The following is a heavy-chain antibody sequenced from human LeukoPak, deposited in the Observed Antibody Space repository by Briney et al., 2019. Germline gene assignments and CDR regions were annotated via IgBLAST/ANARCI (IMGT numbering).Heavy chain of an antibody. V-gene: IGHV1-46*01. J-gene: IGHJ4*02. CDR1: GYTFITYY. CDR2: INPSGGGT. D-gene: IGHD3-9*01. CDR3: ARGTDKTDFDH. Sequence: ASVKVSCKSSGYTFITYYMHWVRQAPGQGLEWMGIINPSGGGTSSAQKFQGRVTMTRDTSTSTVYMELSSLRSEDTAVYYCARGTDKTDFDHWGQGTLVTVSS.